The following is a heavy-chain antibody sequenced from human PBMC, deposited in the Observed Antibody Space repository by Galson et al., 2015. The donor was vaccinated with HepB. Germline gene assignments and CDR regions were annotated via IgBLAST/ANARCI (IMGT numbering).Heavy chain of an antibody. V-gene: IGHV1-69*13. CDR1: GGSFSNYT. J-gene: IGHJ4*02. Sequence: SVKVSCKASGGSFSNYTFTWVRQAPGQGLEWMGGIIPMFGTAQYAQKFQGRVTIIADESTNTAYMELSSLRSEDTAVYYCARGDWDQPRYFDHWGQGTPVTVSS. CDR3: ARGDWDQPRYFDH. D-gene: IGHD3/OR15-3a*01. CDR2: IIPMFGTA.